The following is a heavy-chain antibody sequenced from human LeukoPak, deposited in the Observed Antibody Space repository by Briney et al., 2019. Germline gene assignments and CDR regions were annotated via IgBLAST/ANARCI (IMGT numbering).Heavy chain of an antibody. V-gene: IGHV1-18*01. CDR3: ARDRAGGYDFWSGYSTADN. CDR1: GYTFTSYG. CDR2: ISAYNGNT. Sequence: EASVKVSCKASGYTFTSYGISWVRQAPGQGLEWMGWISAYNGNTNYAQKLQGRVTMTTDTSTSTAYMELRSLRSDDTAVYYCARDRAGGYDFWSGYSTADNWGQGTLVTVSS. J-gene: IGHJ4*02. D-gene: IGHD3-3*01.